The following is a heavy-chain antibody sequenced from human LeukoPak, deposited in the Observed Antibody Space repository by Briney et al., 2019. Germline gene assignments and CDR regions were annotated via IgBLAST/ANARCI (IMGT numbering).Heavy chain of an antibody. D-gene: IGHD2-2*01. V-gene: IGHV3-7*03. CDR2: IKQDGSEK. CDR3: ARVYCSSTSCYETQSFDY. CDR1: GFTFSSYW. J-gene: IGHJ4*02. Sequence: GGSLRLSCAASGFTFSSYWMSWVRQAPGKGLEWVANIKQDGSEKYYVDSVKGRSTISRDNAKNSLYLQMNSLRAEDTAVYYCARVYCSSTSCYETQSFDYWGQGTLVTVSS.